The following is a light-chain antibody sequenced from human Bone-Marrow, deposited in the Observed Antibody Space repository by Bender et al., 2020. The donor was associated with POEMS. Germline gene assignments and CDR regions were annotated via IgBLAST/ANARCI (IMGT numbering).Light chain of an antibody. V-gene: IGLV2-11*01. J-gene: IGLJ3*02. Sequence: QSALTQPRSVSGSPGQSVTISCTGTSSDVGRYNYVSWYQQDPGKVPKLMIYDVRHRPSGVSNRFSGSKSGNTASLTISGLQAEDEAHYYCTSYTASSTWVFGGGTKLTVL. CDR2: DVR. CDR1: SSDVGRYNY. CDR3: TSYTASSTWV.